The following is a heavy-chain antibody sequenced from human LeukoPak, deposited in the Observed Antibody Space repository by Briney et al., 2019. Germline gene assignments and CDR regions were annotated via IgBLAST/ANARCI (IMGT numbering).Heavy chain of an antibody. J-gene: IGHJ4*02. V-gene: IGHV3-23*01. CDR2: ISGSGANI. CDR3: ASGGVVYGACCDF. CDR1: GFTFTSYA. Sequence: GGSLRLSCAASGFTFTSYAMSWVRQAPGKGLEWVSAISGSGANIYHADFVKGRFTISRDNYKNTLYLQMNSLGVEDTAVYYCASGGVVYGACCDFWGQGTLVTVSS. D-gene: IGHD3-16*01.